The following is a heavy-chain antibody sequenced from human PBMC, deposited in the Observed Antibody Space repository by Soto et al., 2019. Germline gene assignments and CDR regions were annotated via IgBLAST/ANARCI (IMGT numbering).Heavy chain of an antibody. CDR1: GYTFTSYG. D-gene: IGHD1-7*01. CDR3: ARGAPPELD. CDR2: IRPYNGNT. V-gene: IGHV1-18*01. Sequence: QVQLVQSGAEMKKPGASVKVSCKASGYTFTSYGISWVRQAPGQGLEWMGWIRPYNGNTNYAQKLQGRVTMTTATSASTSNMEMRSLRADDTAVYYCARGAPPELDWGQGTLVTVSS. J-gene: IGHJ4*02.